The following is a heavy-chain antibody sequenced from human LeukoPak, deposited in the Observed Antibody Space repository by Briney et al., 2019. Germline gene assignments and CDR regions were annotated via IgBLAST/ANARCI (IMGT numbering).Heavy chain of an antibody. CDR1: GFTFNSCG. CDR2: IWYGGSNK. D-gene: IGHD6-6*01. CDR3: AKDGDGSSSPYYMDV. Sequence: GGSLRLSCAASGFTFNSCGMHWVRQAPGKGLEGVAVIWYGGSNKYYADSVKGRFTISRDNSKNTLYLQMTSLRAEDTAVYYCAKDGDGSSSPYYMDVWGKGTTVTVSS. J-gene: IGHJ6*03. V-gene: IGHV3-30*02.